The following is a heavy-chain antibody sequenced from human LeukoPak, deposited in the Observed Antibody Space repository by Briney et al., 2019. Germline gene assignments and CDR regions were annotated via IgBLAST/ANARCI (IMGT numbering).Heavy chain of an antibody. CDR3: ARGTAMVRRKYYYGMDV. CDR2: MNPNSGNT. Sequence: ASVKVSCKASGYTFTSYDINWVRPATGQGLEWMGWMNPNSGNTGYAQKFQGRVTMTRNTSISTAYMELSSLRSEDTAVYYCARGTAMVRRKYYYGMDVWGQGTTATVSS. J-gene: IGHJ6*02. D-gene: IGHD5-18*01. CDR1: GYTFTSYD. V-gene: IGHV1-8*01.